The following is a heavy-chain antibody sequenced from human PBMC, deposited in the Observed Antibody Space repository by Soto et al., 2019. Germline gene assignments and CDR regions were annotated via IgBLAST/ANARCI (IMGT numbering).Heavy chain of an antibody. CDR1: GFTFTRYS. Sequence: PGGSLRLSCAASGFTFTRYSMNWVRQAPGKGLEWVSGISDSGGSTYYADSVKGRFTISRDNSKNTLFLQMNSLRAEDTAVYYCAIVSSGYYYNYWGQGTLVTVSS. D-gene: IGHD3-22*01. J-gene: IGHJ4*02. CDR2: ISDSGGST. CDR3: AIVSSGYYYNY. V-gene: IGHV3-23*01.